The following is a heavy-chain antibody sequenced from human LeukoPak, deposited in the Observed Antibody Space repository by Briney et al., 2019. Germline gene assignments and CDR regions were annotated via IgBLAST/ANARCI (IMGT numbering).Heavy chain of an antibody. CDR1: GYTFTAYY. Sequence: ASVKVSCKASGYTFTAYYMRWVRQAPGQGLEWVGRINPYSGGTKYAQKFQGRVTMTRDTSISTAYMELTRLQSDDTAVYYCARPYCSGGSCHDYFDYWGPGTLVTVSS. CDR3: ARPYCSGGSCHDYFDY. V-gene: IGHV1-2*02. D-gene: IGHD2-15*01. J-gene: IGHJ4*02. CDR2: INPYSGGT.